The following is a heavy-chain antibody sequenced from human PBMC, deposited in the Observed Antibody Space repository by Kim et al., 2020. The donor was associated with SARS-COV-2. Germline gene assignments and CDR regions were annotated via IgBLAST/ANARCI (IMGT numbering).Heavy chain of an antibody. CDR3: ARDASPMVRGVIFYYGMDV. V-gene: IGHV3-30*04. CDR2: ISYDGSNK. J-gene: IGHJ6*02. Sequence: GGSLRLSCAASGFTFSSYAMHWVRQAPGKGLEWVAVISYDGSNKYYADSVKGRFTISRDNSKNTLYLQMNSLRAEDTAVYYCARDASPMVRGVIFYYGMDVWGQGTTVTVSS. D-gene: IGHD3-10*01. CDR1: GFTFSSYA.